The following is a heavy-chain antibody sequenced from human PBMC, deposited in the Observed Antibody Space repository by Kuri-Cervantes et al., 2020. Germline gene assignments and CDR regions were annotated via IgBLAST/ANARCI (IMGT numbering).Heavy chain of an antibody. CDR3: ARPLKRWLQLGAFDI. CDR1: GFTFSSYD. J-gene: IGHJ3*02. CDR2: IGTAGDT. Sequence: GESLKISCAASGFTFSSYDMHWVRQATGKGPEWVSAIGTAGDTYYPGSVKGRFTISRENAKNSLYLQMNSLRAEDTAVYYCARPLKRWLQLGAFDIWGQGTMVTVSS. V-gene: IGHV3-13*01. D-gene: IGHD5-24*01.